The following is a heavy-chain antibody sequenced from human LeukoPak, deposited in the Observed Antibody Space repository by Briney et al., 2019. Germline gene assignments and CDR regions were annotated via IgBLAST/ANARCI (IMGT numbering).Heavy chain of an antibody. CDR2: INHSGST. D-gene: IGHD6-19*01. V-gene: IGHV4-34*01. CDR1: GGSFSGYY. J-gene: IGHJ4*02. CDR3: ARGTLYRGWSYYLDF. Sequence: SETLSLTCAVYGGSFSGYYWSWIRQPPGKGLEWIGEINHSGSTNYNPSLKSRVTISVDTSKNQFSLKLSSVTAADTAMYYCARGTLYRGWSYYLDFWGQGSQVTVSS.